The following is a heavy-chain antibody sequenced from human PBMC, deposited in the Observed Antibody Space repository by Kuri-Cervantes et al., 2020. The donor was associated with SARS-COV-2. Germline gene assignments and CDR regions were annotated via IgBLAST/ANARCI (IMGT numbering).Heavy chain of an antibody. J-gene: IGHJ6*03. CDR1: GYTFTGYY. D-gene: IGHD2-2*01. CDR3: ARGVFRAVPAAGGPRRIYYYYMDV. CDR2: INPNSGGT. V-gene: IGHV1-2*02. Sequence: ASVKVSCKASGYTFTGYYMHWVRQAPGQGLEWMGWINPNSGGTNYAQKFQGRVTMTRNTSKSTAYMELSSLRSEDTAVYYCARGVFRAVPAAGGPRRIYYYYMDVWGKGTTVTVSS.